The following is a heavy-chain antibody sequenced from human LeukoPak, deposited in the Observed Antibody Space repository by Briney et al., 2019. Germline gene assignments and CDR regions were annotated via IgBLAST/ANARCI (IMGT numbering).Heavy chain of an antibody. CDR1: GFTFITYS. D-gene: IGHD3-16*01. J-gene: IGHJ6*02. CDR2: ISSSSITI. CDR3: ARDDRFGPVLDV. Sequence: PGGSLRLSCATSGFTFITYSMIWVRQAPGKGLEWLAYISSSSITIYHAESVKGRFTISRDNAKNSLYLQMDSLRAEDTAVYYCARDDRFGPVLDVWGQGTTVTVSS. V-gene: IGHV3-48*01.